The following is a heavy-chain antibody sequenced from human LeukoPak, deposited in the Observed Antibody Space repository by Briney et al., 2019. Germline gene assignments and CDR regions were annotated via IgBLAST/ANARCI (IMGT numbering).Heavy chain of an antibody. CDR1: GYTFTSYG. Sequence: ASVKVSCKASGYTFTSYGISWVRQATGQGLEWMGWMNPNSGNTGYAQKFQGRVTITRNTSISTAYMELSSLRSEDTAVYYCARSSGLAYCGGDCYWVYFDYWGQGTLVTVSS. J-gene: IGHJ4*02. CDR3: ARSSGLAYCGGDCYWVYFDY. CDR2: MNPNSGNT. D-gene: IGHD2-21*01. V-gene: IGHV1-8*03.